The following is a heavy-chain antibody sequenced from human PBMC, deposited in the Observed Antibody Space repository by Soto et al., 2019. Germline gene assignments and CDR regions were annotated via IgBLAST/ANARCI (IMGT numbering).Heavy chain of an antibody. CDR1: GFTFSSYA. D-gene: IGHD3-3*01. Sequence: GESLKISCAASGFTFSSYAMSWVRQAPGKGLEWVSAISGSGGSTYYADSVKGRFTISRDNSKNTLYLQMNSLRAEDTAVYYCAKDSVYYDFWSGYILDYYFDYWGQGTLVTV. CDR3: AKDSVYYDFWSGYILDYYFDY. V-gene: IGHV3-23*01. CDR2: ISGSGGST. J-gene: IGHJ4*02.